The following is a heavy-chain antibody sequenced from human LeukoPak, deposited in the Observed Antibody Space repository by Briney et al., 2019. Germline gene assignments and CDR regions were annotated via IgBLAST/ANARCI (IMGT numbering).Heavy chain of an antibody. J-gene: IGHJ6*03. CDR1: GYTFTVYY. CDR3: ARRRWVAARPAYYYYYMDV. D-gene: IGHD6-6*01. Sequence: VAAVKVSFKASGYTFTVYYMHWVRQAPGQGLEWMGLINPNSGGTNYAQKFQGRVTMTRDTSISTAYMQLRRLSSDDTAVYYCARRRWVAARPAYYYYYMDVWGKGTTVTVYS. CDR2: INPNSGGT. V-gene: IGHV1-2*02.